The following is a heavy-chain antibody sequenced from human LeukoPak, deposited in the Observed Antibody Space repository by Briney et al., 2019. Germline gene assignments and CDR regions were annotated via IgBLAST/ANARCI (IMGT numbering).Heavy chain of an antibody. CDR1: GFTFDDYA. CDR3: AKGQYSSGWNNWFDP. Sequence: GGSLRLSCAASGFTFDDYAMHWVRQAPGKGLEWVSGISWNSGSIGYADSVKGRFTISRDNAKNSLYLQMNSLRAEDMALYYCAKGQYSSGWNNWFDPWGQGTLVTVSS. CDR2: ISWNSGSI. D-gene: IGHD6-25*01. V-gene: IGHV3-9*03. J-gene: IGHJ5*02.